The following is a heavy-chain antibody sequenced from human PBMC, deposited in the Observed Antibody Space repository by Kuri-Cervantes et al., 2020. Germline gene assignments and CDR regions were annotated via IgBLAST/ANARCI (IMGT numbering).Heavy chain of an antibody. D-gene: IGHD3-22*01. Sequence: GGSLRLSCAASGFTFSSYAMHWVRQAPGKGLEWVAVISYDGSNKYYADSVKGRFTISRDNSKNTLYLQMNSLRAEDTAVYYCAKVGSGYYFDYWGQGTLVTVSS. CDR1: GFTFSSYA. V-gene: IGHV3-30-3*01. CDR2: ISYDGSNK. CDR3: AKVGSGYYFDY. J-gene: IGHJ4*02.